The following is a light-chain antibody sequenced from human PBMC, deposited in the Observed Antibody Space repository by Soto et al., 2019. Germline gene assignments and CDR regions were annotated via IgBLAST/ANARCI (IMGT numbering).Light chain of an antibody. J-gene: IGKJ1*01. V-gene: IGKV3-15*01. CDR1: QSINSN. CDR3: QQYNTWPGWT. Sequence: EVVMTQSPAALSVSPGERATLSCRASQSINSNLAWYQQKPGQAPRLLVYGASTMATGIPARFSGTGSGTESTLTIGSLQSEDFAVYYCQQYNTWPGWTFGQGTKVESK. CDR2: GAS.